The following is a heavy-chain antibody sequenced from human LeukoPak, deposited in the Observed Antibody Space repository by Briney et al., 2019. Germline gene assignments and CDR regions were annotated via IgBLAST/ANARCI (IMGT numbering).Heavy chain of an antibody. V-gene: IGHV4-34*01. CDR3: ARGHPDFWSGYYRPFGAFDI. CDR2: INHSGST. Sequence: PSETLSLTCAVYGGSFSGYYWSWIRQPPGKGLEWIREINHSGSTNYNPSLKSRVTISVDTSKNQFSLKLSSVTAADTAVYYCARGHPDFWSGYYRPFGAFDIWGQGTMVTVSS. CDR1: GGSFSGYY. J-gene: IGHJ3*02. D-gene: IGHD3-3*01.